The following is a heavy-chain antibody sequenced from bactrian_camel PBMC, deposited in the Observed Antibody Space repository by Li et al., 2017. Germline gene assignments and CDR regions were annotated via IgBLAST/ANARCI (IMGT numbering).Heavy chain of an antibody. J-gene: IGHJ4*01. Sequence: HVQLVESGGGSAQAGGSLRLSCAASGDTNSNKCMGWFRQAPGKEREGVAYIDYDGTTVYDDSMKGRVTISHDTAEDTVNLQMDRLQPDDSAMYYCAAGATLSTLIPQSYPHWGQGTQVTVS. V-gene: IGHV3S53*01. CDR1: GDTNSNKC. CDR2: IDYDGTT. D-gene: IGHD2*01. CDR3: AAGATLSTLIPQSYPH.